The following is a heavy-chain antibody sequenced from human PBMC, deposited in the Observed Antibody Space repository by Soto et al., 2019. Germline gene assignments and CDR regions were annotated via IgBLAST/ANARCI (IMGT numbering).Heavy chain of an antibody. CDR3: ARVRDYGLGTNRHYYGMDV. J-gene: IGHJ6*02. Sequence: QVQLQESGPGLVKSSETLSLTCTVSGGSISGYYWSWIRQPAGKGLEWIGRLYTMGSTNYNPSLQSRVTMSVDTSKNEFSRKVSSVTAADPAVYFCARVRDYGLGTNRHYYGMDVWGQGTTVTVSS. CDR1: GGSISGYY. D-gene: IGHD3-10*01. CDR2: LYTMGST. V-gene: IGHV4-4*07.